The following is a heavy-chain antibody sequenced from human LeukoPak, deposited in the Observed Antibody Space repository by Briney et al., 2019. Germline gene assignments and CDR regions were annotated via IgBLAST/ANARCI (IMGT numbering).Heavy chain of an antibody. CDR2: IYYSGST. D-gene: IGHD2-2*01. V-gene: IGHV4-59*01. CDR3: ARDQEHCSGTSCYLYWYDS. J-gene: IGHJ5*01. Sequence: SETLSLTCTVSGGSISSYYWSWIRQPPGKGLEWIGYIYYSGSTNYNPSLKSRVTISVDTSKNQFSLKLSSVTAADTAVYYCARDQEHCSGTSCYLYWYDSWGQGTLVTVSS. CDR1: GGSISSYY.